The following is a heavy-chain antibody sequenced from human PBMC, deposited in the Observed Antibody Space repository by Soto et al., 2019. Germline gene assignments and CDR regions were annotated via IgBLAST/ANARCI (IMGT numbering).Heavy chain of an antibody. V-gene: IGHV4-39*01. Sequence: SETLSLTCTVSGGSISSSSYYWGWIHQPPGKGLEWIGSIYYSGSTYYNPSLKSRVTISVDTSKNQFSLKLSSVTAADTAVYYCARHGPGEYYFDYWGQGTLVTVSS. J-gene: IGHJ4*02. CDR3: ARHGPGEYYFDY. CDR2: IYYSGST. CDR1: GGSISSSSYY.